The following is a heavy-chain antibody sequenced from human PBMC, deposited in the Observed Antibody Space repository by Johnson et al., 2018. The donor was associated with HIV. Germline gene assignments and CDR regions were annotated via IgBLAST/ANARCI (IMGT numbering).Heavy chain of an antibody. J-gene: IGHJ3*02. CDR3: ARGGASGAFDI. CDR1: GFTFNSYG. V-gene: IGHV3-13*01. Sequence: VQLVESGGGVVQPGRSLRLSCAASGFTFNSYGMHWVRQAPGKGLEWVSAIGTAGDTYYPGSVKGRFTISRENAKNTLYLQMGSLRAEDMAVYYCARGGASGAFDIWGQGTMVTVSS. D-gene: IGHD1-26*01. CDR2: IGTAGDT.